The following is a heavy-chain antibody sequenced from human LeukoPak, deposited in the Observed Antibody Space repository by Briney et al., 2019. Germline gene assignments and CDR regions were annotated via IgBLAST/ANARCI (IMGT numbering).Heavy chain of an antibody. CDR3: ARDRRSGAMGSGSYHRGSAFDI. D-gene: IGHD1-26*01. CDR1: RYTFTSYG. J-gene: IGHJ3*02. CDR2: ISAYNGNT. Sequence: ASVKVSCKASRYTFTSYGISWVRQAPGQGLEWMGWISAYNGNTNYAQKLQGRVTMTTDTSTSTAYMELRSLRSDNTAVYYCARDRRSGAMGSGSYHRGSAFDIWGQGTMVTVSS. V-gene: IGHV1-18*01.